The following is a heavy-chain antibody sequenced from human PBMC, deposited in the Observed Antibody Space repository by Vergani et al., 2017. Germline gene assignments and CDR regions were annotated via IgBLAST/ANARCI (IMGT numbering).Heavy chain of an antibody. CDR2: ISYDGSNK. Sequence: QVQLVESGGGVVQPGRSLRLSCAASGFTFSSYAMHWVRQAPGKGLEWVAVISYDGSNKYYADSVKGRFTISRDNSKNTLYLQMNSLRAEDTAVYYCAKTQQWLVPRSDYYYYMDVWGKGTTVTVSS. V-gene: IGHV3-30-3*02. CDR3: AKTQQWLVPRSDYYYYMDV. CDR1: GFTFSSYA. J-gene: IGHJ6*03. D-gene: IGHD6-19*01.